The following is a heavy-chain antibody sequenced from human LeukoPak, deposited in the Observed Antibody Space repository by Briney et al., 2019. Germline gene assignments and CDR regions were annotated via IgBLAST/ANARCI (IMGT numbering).Heavy chain of an antibody. J-gene: IGHJ4*02. CDR2: IKEDGSEK. Sequence: QPGGSLRLSCAASGFTFSSCWMNWVRQTPGKGLEWVATIKEDGSEKNYVDAVKGRFTISRDNAKNSLYLQMNSLRAEDTAVYYCARVRSERWLQYGNFDYWGQGTLVTVSS. CDR1: GFTFSSCW. V-gene: IGHV3-7*03. CDR3: ARVRSERWLQYGNFDY. D-gene: IGHD5-24*01.